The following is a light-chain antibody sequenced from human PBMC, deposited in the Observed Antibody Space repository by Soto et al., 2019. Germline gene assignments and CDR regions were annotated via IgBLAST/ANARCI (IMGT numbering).Light chain of an antibody. CDR1: SSDVGAYNY. J-gene: IGLJ2*01. CDR3: SSYTIINTVV. V-gene: IGLV2-14*01. CDR2: EVA. Sequence: QSALTQPASVSGSPGQSITISCTGTSSDVGAYNYVSWYQLHPGQAPKLVISEVANRPSGVSTRFSGSKSDNTASLTISGLQAEDEADYYCSSYTIINTVVFGGGTKLTVL.